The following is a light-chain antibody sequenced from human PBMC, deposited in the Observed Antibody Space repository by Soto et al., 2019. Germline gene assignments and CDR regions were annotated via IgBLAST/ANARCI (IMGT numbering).Light chain of an antibody. CDR1: QSVLYSSNNKNN. CDR2: WAS. J-gene: IGKJ2*01. V-gene: IGKV4-1*01. CDR3: QQYFSSPYT. Sequence: DIVMTQSPDSLAVSLGERATINCKSSQSVLYSSNNKNNLAWYQQKPGQPPKLLIYWASTRESGVPDRFSGSWSETDFTLTISSLQAEDVAIYYCQQYFSSPYTFGQGTKLEIK.